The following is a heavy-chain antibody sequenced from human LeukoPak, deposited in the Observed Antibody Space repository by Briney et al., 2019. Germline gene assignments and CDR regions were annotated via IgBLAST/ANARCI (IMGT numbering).Heavy chain of an antibody. CDR3: ARGGPYYYDSSGYYPFDY. CDR1: GFTFSSYE. Sequence: GGSLRLSCAASGFTFSSYEMNWVRQAPGKGLEWVSYISSSGSTIYYADSVKGRFTISRDNAKNSLYLQMNSPRAEDTAVYYCARGGPYYYDSSGYYPFDYWGQGTLVTVSS. CDR2: ISSSGSTI. D-gene: IGHD3-22*01. J-gene: IGHJ4*02. V-gene: IGHV3-48*03.